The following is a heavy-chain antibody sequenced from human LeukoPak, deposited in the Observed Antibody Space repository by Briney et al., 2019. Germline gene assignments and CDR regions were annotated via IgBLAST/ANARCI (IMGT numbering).Heavy chain of an antibody. J-gene: IGHJ4*02. Sequence: GGSLRLSCAASGFIVNTNYMSWVRQAPGGGLEWVSFIYADGNTYYADSVKGRFTISRDISKNAVFLQMNSLRAEDTAVYYCARDSYGDANFDTWGQGTLVTVSS. CDR1: GFIVNTNY. D-gene: IGHD4-17*01. V-gene: IGHV3-53*01. CDR2: IYADGNT. CDR3: ARDSYGDANFDT.